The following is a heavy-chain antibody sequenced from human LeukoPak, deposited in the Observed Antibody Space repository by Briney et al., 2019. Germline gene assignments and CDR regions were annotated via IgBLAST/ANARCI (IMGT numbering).Heavy chain of an antibody. CDR2: ISTSDSTR. V-gene: IGHV3-11*01. J-gene: IGHJ4*02. CDR3: AKGREGYSGSYTPFDS. CDR1: GFTFSDYY. D-gene: IGHD1-26*01. Sequence: GGSLRLSCVASGFTFSDYYMTWIRQAPGKGLEWVSYISTSDSTRCYADSVKGRFTISRDNAKNSLYLQMDSLRAEDTAVYYCAKGREGYSGSYTPFDSWGQGTLVTVSS.